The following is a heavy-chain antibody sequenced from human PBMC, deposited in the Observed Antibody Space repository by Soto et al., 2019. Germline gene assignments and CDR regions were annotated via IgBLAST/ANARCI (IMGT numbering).Heavy chain of an antibody. V-gene: IGHV1-18*01. J-gene: IGHJ4*02. Sequence: QVQLVQSGAEVKKPGASVKVSCKASGYTFTSYGITWVRQAPGQGLEWMGWISAYNGNTNYAQKLQGRVTMTTDTSTSTVYMELRSLRSDDTAVYYCAREYSSSSWLREYYFDSWGQGTLVTVSS. CDR1: GYTFTSYG. CDR2: ISAYNGNT. D-gene: IGHD6-6*01. CDR3: AREYSSSSWLREYYFDS.